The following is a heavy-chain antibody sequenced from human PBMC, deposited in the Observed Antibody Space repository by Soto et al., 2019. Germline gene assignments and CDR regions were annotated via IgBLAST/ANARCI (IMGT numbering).Heavy chain of an antibody. CDR3: AKAQALYGLSDY. Sequence: EVQLLESGGGLVHPGGSLRLSCAASGFTFSTNAMNWVRQAPGKGLEWVSGISGSGATTYYADSVKGRFTISRDNSKNTVYLQMSSLGAEDTALYYCAKAQALYGLSDYWGQGTQVTVSS. V-gene: IGHV3-23*01. CDR1: GFTFSTNA. J-gene: IGHJ4*02. D-gene: IGHD2-8*01. CDR2: ISGSGATT.